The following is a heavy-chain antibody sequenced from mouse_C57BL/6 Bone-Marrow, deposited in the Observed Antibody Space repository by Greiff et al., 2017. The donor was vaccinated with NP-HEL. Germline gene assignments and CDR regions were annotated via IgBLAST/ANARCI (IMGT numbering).Heavy chain of an antibody. V-gene: IGHV1-69*01. Sequence: QVPLRKTGAAIVLPFSSVNLSCKASGYTFTSYWMHWVKQRPGQGLEWIGEIDPSDSYTNSNQKFKGKSTLTVDKSSSPAYMQLSSLTSEDSAVYYCARSNHYYGSSYDWYFDVWGTGTTVTVSS. CDR2: IDPSDSYT. CDR1: GYTFTSYW. D-gene: IGHD1-1*01. J-gene: IGHJ1*03. CDR3: ARSNHYYGSSYDWYFDV.